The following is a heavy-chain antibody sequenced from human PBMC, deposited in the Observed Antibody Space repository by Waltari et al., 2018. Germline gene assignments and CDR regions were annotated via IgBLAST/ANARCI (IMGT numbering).Heavy chain of an antibody. D-gene: IGHD4-4*01. V-gene: IGHV3-9*01. Sequence: EVQLVESGGGLVQPGRYLRLACAASGFPFDDYAMHWVRQAPGKGLEWVSGISRNGDRIGYADSVKGRFTISRDNAKNSLYLQMNSLRAEDTALYFCAKDGTTLKNYYGLDVWGQGTTVTVSS. CDR1: GFPFDDYA. CDR2: ISRNGDRI. J-gene: IGHJ6*02. CDR3: AKDGTTLKNYYGLDV.